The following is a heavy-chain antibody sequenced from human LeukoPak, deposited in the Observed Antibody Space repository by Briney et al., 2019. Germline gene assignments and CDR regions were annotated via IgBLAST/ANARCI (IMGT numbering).Heavy chain of an antibody. Sequence: SETMSLTCTVSGGSISSGDYYWSRLRQPPGTGLEWLGYIYYSGSTYYNPSLKSRVTISVDTSKNQLSLKLSSVTAADTAVYYCARAAVRPRDFNYWGQGTLVTVSS. D-gene: IGHD2-21*02. CDR1: GGSISSGDYY. CDR2: IYYSGST. V-gene: IGHV4-30-4*08. CDR3: ARAAVRPRDFNY. J-gene: IGHJ4*02.